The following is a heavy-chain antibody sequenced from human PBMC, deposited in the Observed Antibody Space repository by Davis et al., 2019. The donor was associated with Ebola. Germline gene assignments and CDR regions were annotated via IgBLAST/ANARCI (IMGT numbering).Heavy chain of an antibody. CDR2: ITSDGSST. J-gene: IGHJ4*02. CDR1: GFTFSSYW. V-gene: IGHV3-74*01. Sequence: GESLKISCAASGFTFSSYWMHWVRQGPGKGLVWVSRITSDGSSTNYADSVKGRVTISRDNAKNTLYLQMNSLRAEDTAVYYCARLSYQLPVDYWGQGTLVTV. CDR3: ARLSYQLPVDY. D-gene: IGHD2-2*01.